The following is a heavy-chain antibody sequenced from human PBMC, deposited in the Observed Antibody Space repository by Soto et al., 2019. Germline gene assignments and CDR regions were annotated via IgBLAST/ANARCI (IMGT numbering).Heavy chain of an antibody. CDR1: GLSVRNNY. CDR2: IYNDGTT. Sequence: PGGSLRLSCTASGLSVRNNYMSWVRQAPGMGLEWVSVIYNDGTTYYADSVKGRFTISRDTSKNTLSLQMDSLRAEDTAVYYCVRHSPSGRNYGMDVWGQGTRGTV. J-gene: IGHJ6*02. D-gene: IGHD3-10*01. CDR3: VRHSPSGRNYGMDV. V-gene: IGHV3-53*01.